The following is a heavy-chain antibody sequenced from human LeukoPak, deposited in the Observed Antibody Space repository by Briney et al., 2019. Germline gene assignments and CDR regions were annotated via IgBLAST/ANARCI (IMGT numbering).Heavy chain of an antibody. V-gene: IGHV4-30-2*05. CDR2: INKNGRT. Sequence: INKNGRTYYNPPLKSRVSISIDTSKNQFSLKLTSVTAADTAVYFCAREHKSYGDYPYYFDSWGQGTLVTVSS. D-gene: IGHD4-17*01. CDR3: AREHKSYGDYPYYFDS. J-gene: IGHJ4*02.